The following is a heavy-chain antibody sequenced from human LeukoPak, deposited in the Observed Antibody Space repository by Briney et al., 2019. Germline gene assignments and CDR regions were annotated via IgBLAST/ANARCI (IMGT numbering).Heavy chain of an antibody. CDR1: GYSFTGYY. V-gene: IGHV1-2*02. CDR2: INPNSGGT. CDR3: AGGLRGIEKPPLYY. J-gene: IGHJ4*02. D-gene: IGHD3-16*01. Sequence: ASVKVSCKASGYSFTGYYIHWVRQAPGQGLEWMGWINPNSGGTSYAQKFQGRVTMTRDTSISTAYMELSRLRSDDTAVYYCAGGLRGIEKPPLYYWGQGTLVTVSS.